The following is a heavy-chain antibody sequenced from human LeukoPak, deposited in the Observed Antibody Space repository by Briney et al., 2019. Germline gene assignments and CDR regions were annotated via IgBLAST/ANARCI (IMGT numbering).Heavy chain of an antibody. Sequence: PSETLSLTCTVSGGSVSSGDYYWRWIRQPPGKGLEWIGYIYYSGSTYYNPSLKSRVTISVDTSKNQFSLKLSSVTAADTAVYYCARVDYYYYYMDVWGKGPPVTVSS. CDR1: GGSVSSGDYY. CDR2: IYYSGST. V-gene: IGHV4-30-4*08. J-gene: IGHJ6*03. CDR3: ARVDYYYYYMDV.